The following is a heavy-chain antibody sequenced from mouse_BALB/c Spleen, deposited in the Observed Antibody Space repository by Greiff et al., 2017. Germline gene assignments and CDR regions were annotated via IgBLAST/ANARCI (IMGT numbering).Heavy chain of an antibody. Sequence: EVKLMESGPGLVKPSQSLSLTCSVTGYSITSGYYWNWIRQFPGNKLEWMGYISYDGSNNYNPSLKNRISITRDTSKNQFFLKLNSVTTEDTATYYCAREDYGNYGWYFDVWGAGTTVTVSS. J-gene: IGHJ1*01. CDR3: AREDYGNYGWYFDV. CDR1: GYSITSGYY. D-gene: IGHD2-1*01. CDR2: ISYDGSN. V-gene: IGHV3-6*02.